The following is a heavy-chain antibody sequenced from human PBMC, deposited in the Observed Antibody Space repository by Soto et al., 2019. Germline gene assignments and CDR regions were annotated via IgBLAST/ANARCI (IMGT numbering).Heavy chain of an antibody. CDR1: GFTFSSYW. V-gene: IGHV3-7*01. CDR2: IKQDGSEK. CDR3: AVEYSGYGHPPY. J-gene: IGHJ4*02. D-gene: IGHD5-12*01. Sequence: GGSLRLSCAAPGFTFSSYWMSWVRQAPGKGLEWVANIKQDGSEKYYVDSVKGRFTISRDNAKNSLYLQMNSLRAEDTAVYYCAVEYSGYGHPPYWGQGTLVTVSS.